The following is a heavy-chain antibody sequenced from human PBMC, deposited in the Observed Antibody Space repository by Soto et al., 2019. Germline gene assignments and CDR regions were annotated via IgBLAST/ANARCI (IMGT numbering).Heavy chain of an antibody. J-gene: IGHJ5*02. Sequence: PSETLSLTCAVYGGSFSDYSWTWIRQPPGKGLEWIGEINDSGSTNYTPSLERRVTISRDTSKNQFSLKLSSVTAADTAVYYCARDGLSSGWYRSLGYWFDPWGQGTLVTVSS. CDR1: GGSFSDYS. CDR2: INDSGST. D-gene: IGHD6-19*01. CDR3: ARDGLSSGWYRSLGYWFDP. V-gene: IGHV4-34*01.